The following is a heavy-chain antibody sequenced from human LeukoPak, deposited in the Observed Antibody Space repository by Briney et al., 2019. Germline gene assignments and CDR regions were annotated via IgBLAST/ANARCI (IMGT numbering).Heavy chain of an antibody. CDR3: YTNPDYAYVYDLVGDAFDI. J-gene: IGHJ3*02. D-gene: IGHD3-16*01. CDR1: GGTFSSYA. Sequence: ASVEVSCKASGGTFSSYAISWVRQAPGQGVEWMGGIIPIFGTANYAQKFQGRVTITADKSTSTAYMELSSLRSEDTAVYYCYTNPDYAYVYDLVGDAFDIWGQGTMVTVSS. V-gene: IGHV1-69*06. CDR2: IIPIFGTA.